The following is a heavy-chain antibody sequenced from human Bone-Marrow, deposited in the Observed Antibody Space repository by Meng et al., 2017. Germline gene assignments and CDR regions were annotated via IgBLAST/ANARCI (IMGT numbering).Heavy chain of an antibody. V-gene: IGHV4-34*01. D-gene: IGHD2-15*01. J-gene: IGHJ1*01. CDR2: INHSGST. CDR3: ARGVVADPPGD. CDR1: GGSFSGYY. Sequence: QVQLRQRGGELLQPSETLPPTIAVYGGSFSGYYWSWFRQPPGKGLEWIGEINHSGSTNYNPSLKSRVTITLVMSSNQFSLTLNSVTAADTAIYYCARGVVADPPGDWGRGTLVTVSS.